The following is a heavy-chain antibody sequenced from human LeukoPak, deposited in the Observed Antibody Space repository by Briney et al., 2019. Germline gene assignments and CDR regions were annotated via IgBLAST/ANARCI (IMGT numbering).Heavy chain of an antibody. D-gene: IGHD2-2*01. CDR3: ARGKVVPAAPKSYYYGMDV. V-gene: IGHV3-33*01. CDR2: IWYDGSNK. Sequence: GRSLRFSCAASGFTFSSYGMHWVRQAPGKGLEWVAVIWYDGSNKYYADSVKGRFTISRDNSKNTLYLQMNSLRAEDTAVYYCARGKVVPAAPKSYYYGMDVWGQGTTVTVSS. J-gene: IGHJ6*02. CDR1: GFTFSSYG.